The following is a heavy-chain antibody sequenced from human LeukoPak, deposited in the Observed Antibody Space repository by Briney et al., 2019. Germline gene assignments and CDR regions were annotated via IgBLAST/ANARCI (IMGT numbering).Heavy chain of an antibody. Sequence: GGSLRLSCAASGFTFSSHSMTWVRQAPGKGLEWILYINSVGSAMYYADSVKGRFTISRDNAKNSLSLQMNSLRAEDTAVYYCAKEGRHSSRPGWFDPWAREPWSPSPQ. J-gene: IGHJ5*02. CDR2: INSVGSAM. V-gene: IGHV3-48*01. D-gene: IGHD6-19*01. CDR1: GFTFSSHS. CDR3: AKEGRHSSRPGWFDP.